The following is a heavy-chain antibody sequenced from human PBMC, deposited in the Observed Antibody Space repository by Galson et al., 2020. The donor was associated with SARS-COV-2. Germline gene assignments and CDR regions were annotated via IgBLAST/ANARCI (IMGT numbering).Heavy chain of an antibody. CDR3: AQIPYSSSGYYFDY. J-gene: IGHJ4*02. D-gene: IGHD6-6*01. Sequence: VSGPTLVKPTQTLTLTCTFSGFSLSTSGMCVSWIRQPPGKALEWLARIDWDDDKYYSTSLKTRLTISKDTSKNQVVLTMTNMDPVDTATYYCAQIPYSSSGYYFDYWGQGTLVTVSS. CDR2: IDWDDDK. V-gene: IGHV2-70*11. CDR1: GFSLSTSGMC.